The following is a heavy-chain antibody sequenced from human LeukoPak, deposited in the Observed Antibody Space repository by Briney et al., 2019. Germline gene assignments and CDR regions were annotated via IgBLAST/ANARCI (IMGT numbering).Heavy chain of an antibody. CDR1: GFTFDDYA. Sequence: GGSLRLSCAASGFTFDDYAMIWVRQVPGKGLEWVCGINWNGGNIGYVDSVKGRFTVSRDNAKNSLYLQMKSLRAEDTALYYCARGANPNYYYYFMDVWGTGTMVTVSS. CDR2: INWNGGNI. V-gene: IGHV3-20*04. J-gene: IGHJ6*03. CDR3: ARGANPNYYYYFMDV.